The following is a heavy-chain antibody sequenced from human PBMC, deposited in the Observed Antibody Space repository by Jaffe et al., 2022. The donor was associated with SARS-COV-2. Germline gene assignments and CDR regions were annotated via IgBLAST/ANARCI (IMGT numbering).Heavy chain of an antibody. D-gene: IGHD2-21*02. CDR1: GYTFTGYY. CDR2: INPNSGGT. V-gene: IGHV1-2*06. J-gene: IGHJ4*02. Sequence: QVQLVQSGAEVKKPGASVKVSCKASGYTFTGYYMHWVRQAPGQGLEWMGRINPNSGGTNYAQKFQGRVTMTRDTSISTAYMELSRLRSDDTAVYYCARAEHIVVVTEGRDYWGQGTLVTVSS. CDR3: ARAEHIVVVTEGRDY.